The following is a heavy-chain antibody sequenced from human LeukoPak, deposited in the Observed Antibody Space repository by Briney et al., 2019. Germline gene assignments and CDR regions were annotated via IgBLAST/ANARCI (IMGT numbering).Heavy chain of an antibody. CDR3: ARAPVEWELPHRTPYFDY. Sequence: PGGSLRLSCVASGFNFRSYSMNWVRQAPGKGPEWVSSISGTAWTIYQKDSVKGRFTTSRDNAKNSLYLQMNNLRAEDTAVYYCARAPVEWELPHRTPYFDYWGQGTLVTVSS. D-gene: IGHD1-26*01. CDR1: GFNFRSYS. CDR2: ISGTAWTI. J-gene: IGHJ4*02. V-gene: IGHV3-21*01.